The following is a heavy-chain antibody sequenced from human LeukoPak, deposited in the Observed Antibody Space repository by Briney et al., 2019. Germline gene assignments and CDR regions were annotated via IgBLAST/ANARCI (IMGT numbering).Heavy chain of an antibody. Sequence: GASVKVSCKASGYTFTRYDINWVRQATGQGVEWMGWMNPNSGNTGYAQKFQGRVTMTRNTSISTAYMELSSLRSEDTAVYYCARNYNLVQYYYYYMDVWGKGTTVTVSS. D-gene: IGHD6-13*01. V-gene: IGHV1-8*01. J-gene: IGHJ6*03. CDR1: GYTFTRYD. CDR3: ARNYNLVQYYYYYMDV. CDR2: MNPNSGNT.